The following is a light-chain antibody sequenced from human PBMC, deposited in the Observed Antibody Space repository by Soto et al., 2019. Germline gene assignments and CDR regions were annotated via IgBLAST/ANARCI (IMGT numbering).Light chain of an antibody. CDR3: QQGDNWPLT. V-gene: IGKV3-15*01. CDR2: SAS. J-gene: IGKJ2*01. CDR1: QSISTE. Sequence: EIAMTQSPATLSVSPGERATLSCRASQSISTELAWYQQIPGQPPRLPIYSASTRATGVPARFTGSGSGSEFTLTISGLQSDDFAIYYCQQGDNWPLTFGQGTRLEI.